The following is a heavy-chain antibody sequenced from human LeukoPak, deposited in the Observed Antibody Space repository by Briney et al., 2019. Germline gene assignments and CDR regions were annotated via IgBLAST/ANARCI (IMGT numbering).Heavy chain of an antibody. CDR2: IKSKTDGATT. V-gene: IGHV3-15*01. CDR1: GFTFSNAW. Sequence: GGSLRLSCAASGFTFSNAWMSWVRQAPGKGLEWVGRIKSKTDGATTDYAAPVKGRFTISRYDSKNTLYLQMNSLKAEDTAVYYCTTSVPGATDYWGQGTLVTVSS. D-gene: IGHD1-26*01. CDR3: TTSVPGATDY. J-gene: IGHJ4*01.